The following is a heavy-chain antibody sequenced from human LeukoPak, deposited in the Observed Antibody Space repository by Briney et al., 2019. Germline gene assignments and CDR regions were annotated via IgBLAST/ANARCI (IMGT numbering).Heavy chain of an antibody. D-gene: IGHD2-15*01. CDR1: GGSFSGYY. CDR3: ARGSPGGFDVVVVAATGGYFDY. J-gene: IGHJ4*02. V-gene: IGHV4-34*01. CDR2: INHSGST. Sequence: PSETLSLTCAVYGGSFSGYYWSWVRQPPGKGLEWIGEINHSGSTNYNPSLKSRVTISVDTSKNQFSLKLSSVTAADTAVYYCARGSPGGFDVVVVAATGGYFDYWGQGTLVTVSS.